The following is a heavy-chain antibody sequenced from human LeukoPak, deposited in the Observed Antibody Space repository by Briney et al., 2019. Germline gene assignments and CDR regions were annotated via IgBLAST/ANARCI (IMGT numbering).Heavy chain of an antibody. CDR1: GGSFSGYY. Sequence: SETLSLTCAVYGGSFSGYYWSWIRQPPGKGLEWIGEINHSGSTNYNPSLKSRVTISVDTSKNQFSLKLSSVTAADTAVYYCARGPPHYYWGQGTLVTVSS. CDR2: INHSGST. CDR3: ARGPPHYY. J-gene: IGHJ4*02. V-gene: IGHV4-34*01.